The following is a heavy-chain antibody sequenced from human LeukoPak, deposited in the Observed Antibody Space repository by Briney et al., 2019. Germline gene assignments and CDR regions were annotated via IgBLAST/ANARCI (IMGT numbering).Heavy chain of an antibody. CDR1: GGSISSGSYY. D-gene: IGHD2-2*01. J-gene: IGHJ6*03. Sequence: MPSETLSLTCTVSGGSISSGSYYWSWIRQPAGKGLEWIGRIYTSGSTNYNPSLKSRVTISVGTSKNQFSLKLSSVTAADTAVYYCARESVVVSAANYYMDVWGKGTTVTVSS. V-gene: IGHV4-61*02. CDR3: ARESVVVSAANYYMDV. CDR2: IYTSGST.